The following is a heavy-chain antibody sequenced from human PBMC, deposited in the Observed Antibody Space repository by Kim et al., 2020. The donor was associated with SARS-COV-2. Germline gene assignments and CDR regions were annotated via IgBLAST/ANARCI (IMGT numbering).Heavy chain of an antibody. V-gene: IGHV3-33*06. CDR2: IWYDGRNT. D-gene: IGHD2-21*01. CDR1: GFSFRSYA. CDR3: AKGGGEMATTY. Sequence: GGSLRLSCAASGFSFRSYAMHWVLQAPGKGLEWVAVIWYDGRNTYYADSVKGRFTISRDDSKNTLYLQMNSLRAEDTAVYYCAKGGGEMATTYWGQGTLV. J-gene: IGHJ4*02.